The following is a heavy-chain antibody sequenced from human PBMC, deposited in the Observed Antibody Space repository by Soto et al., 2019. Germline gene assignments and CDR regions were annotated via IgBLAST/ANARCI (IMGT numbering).Heavy chain of an antibody. D-gene: IGHD3-16*01. CDR1: GGSVSGYY. Sequence: QVQLQQWGAGLLKPSETLSLTCGVYGGSVSGYYWSWIRQPPGKGLEGIGEINHSGSTNYSPSLKSRDTIKGDTTTHQFSLKLSSETDADTAVDSCASAIKYGGNSFAYYCVDVWGQGTTVTVSS. CDR3: ASAIKYGGNSFAYYCVDV. V-gene: IGHV4-34*01. CDR2: INHSGST. J-gene: IGHJ6*02.